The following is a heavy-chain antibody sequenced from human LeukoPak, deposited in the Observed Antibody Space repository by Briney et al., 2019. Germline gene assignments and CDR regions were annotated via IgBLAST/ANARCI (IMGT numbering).Heavy chain of an antibody. Sequence: ASVKVSCKASGYTLTSYAMHWVRQALGQRLEWMGWINAGNGNTKYSQKFQGRVTITRDTSASTAYMELSSLRSEDTAVYYCARGTAWFGERYFDYWGQGTLVTVSS. CDR3: ARGTAWFGERYFDY. V-gene: IGHV1-3*01. D-gene: IGHD3-10*01. CDR1: GYTLTSYA. J-gene: IGHJ4*02. CDR2: INAGNGNT.